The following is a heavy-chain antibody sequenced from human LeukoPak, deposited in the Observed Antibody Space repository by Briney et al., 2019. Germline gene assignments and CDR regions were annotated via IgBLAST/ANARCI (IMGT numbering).Heavy chain of an antibody. J-gene: IGHJ3*02. CDR2: IGTAGDT. Sequence: GGSLRLSCAASGFTFSSYDMHWVRQATGKGLEWVSAIGTAGDTYYTGSVKGRFTISRENAKNSLYLQMNSLGAGDTAVYYCARGSRFGELWPEDAFDIWGQGTMVTVSS. CDR1: GFTFSSYD. D-gene: IGHD3-10*01. CDR3: ARGSRFGELWPEDAFDI. V-gene: IGHV3-13*01.